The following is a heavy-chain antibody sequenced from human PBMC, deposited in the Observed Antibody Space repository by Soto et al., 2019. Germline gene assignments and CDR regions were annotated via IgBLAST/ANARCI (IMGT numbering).Heavy chain of an antibody. V-gene: IGHV4-34*01. CDR1: GGSFSGYY. CDR2: INHSGST. Sequence: SETLSLTCAVYGGSFSGYYWSWIRQPPGKGLEWIGEINHSGSTNYNPSLKSRVTISVDTSKNQFSLKLSSVTAADTAVYYCARTYYDFWSGYYRYMDVWGKGTTVT. J-gene: IGHJ6*03. D-gene: IGHD3-3*01. CDR3: ARTYYDFWSGYYRYMDV.